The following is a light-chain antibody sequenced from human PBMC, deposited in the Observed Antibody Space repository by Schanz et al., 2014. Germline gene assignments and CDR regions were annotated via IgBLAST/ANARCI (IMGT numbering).Light chain of an antibody. CDR3: QQYNNWPL. CDR1: QTVSSNY. J-gene: IGKJ5*01. CDR2: AAS. Sequence: EIVLTQSPGTLSLSPGERATLSCRASQTVSSNYLAWYQQKPGQAPRLLFYAASSRATATPDRFSGSGSGTEFTLTISSLQSEDFAVYYCQQYNNWPLFGQGTRLEI. V-gene: IGKV3-20*01.